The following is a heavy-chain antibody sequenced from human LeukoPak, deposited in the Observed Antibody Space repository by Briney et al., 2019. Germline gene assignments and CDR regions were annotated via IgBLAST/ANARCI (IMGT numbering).Heavy chain of an antibody. CDR2: IYTSGST. J-gene: IGHJ4*02. D-gene: IGHD2-2*01. V-gene: IGHV4-4*07. CDR3: ARGDQLLYYFDY. Sequence: SETLSLTCTVSGGSIRSYYWSWIRQPPGKGLEWIGRIYTSGSTNYNPSLQSRVTMSVDTSKNQFSLKLSSVTAADTAVYYCARGDQLLYYFDYWGQGTLVTVSS. CDR1: GGSIRSYY.